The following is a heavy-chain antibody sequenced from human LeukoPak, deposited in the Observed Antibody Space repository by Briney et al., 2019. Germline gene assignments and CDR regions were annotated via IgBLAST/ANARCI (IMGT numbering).Heavy chain of an antibody. J-gene: IGHJ6*02. Sequence: SVKVSCKASGGTFSSYAISWVRQAPGQGLEWMGGIIPIFGTANYAQKFQGRVTITADESTSTAYMELSSLRSEDTAVYYCARVRYPYYYDSSGPYYYYGMDVWGQGTTVSVSS. V-gene: IGHV1-69*13. CDR3: ARVRYPYYYDSSGPYYYYGMDV. D-gene: IGHD3-22*01. CDR1: GGTFSSYA. CDR2: IIPIFGTA.